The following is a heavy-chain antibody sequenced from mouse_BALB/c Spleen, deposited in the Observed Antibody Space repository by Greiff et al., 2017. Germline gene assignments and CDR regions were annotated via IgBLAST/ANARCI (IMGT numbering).Heavy chain of an antibody. CDR2: IDTSDSYT. CDR3: AKLGRWYFDV. CDR1: GYTFTDYW. Sequence: QVQLKQSGAELVMPGASVKMSCKASGYTFTDYWMHWVKQRPGQGLEWIGAIDTSDSYTSYNQKFKGKATLTVDESSSTAYMQLSSLTSEDSAVYYCAKLGRWYFDVWGAGTTVTVSS. J-gene: IGHJ1*01. V-gene: IGHV1-69*01. D-gene: IGHD4-1*01.